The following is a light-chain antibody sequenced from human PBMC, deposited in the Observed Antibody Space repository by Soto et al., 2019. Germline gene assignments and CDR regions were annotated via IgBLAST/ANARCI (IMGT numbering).Light chain of an antibody. J-gene: IGKJ3*01. V-gene: IGKV3-20*01. CDR1: QSVSSSY. Sequence: EIVLTQSPGTLSLSPGERATLSCRASQSVSSSYLAWYQQKPGQAPRLLIYGASSMATGIPDKFSGSGSGTDFTLTISRLEPEAFAVYYCQQYGSSPVFTCGPGTKVDIK. CDR2: GAS. CDR3: QQYGSSPVFT.